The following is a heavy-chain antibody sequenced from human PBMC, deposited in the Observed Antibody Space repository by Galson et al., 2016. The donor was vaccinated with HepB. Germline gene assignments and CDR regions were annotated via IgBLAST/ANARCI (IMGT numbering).Heavy chain of an antibody. V-gene: IGHV1-46*01. CDR1: GYTFTTYY. J-gene: IGHJ4*02. CDR2: INPRGGST. D-gene: IGHD1-1*01. CDR3: AGLHDYYFDY. Sequence: SVKVSCKASGYTFTTYYIHWVRQAPGQGLEWMGMINPRGGSTTYAQKFQGRVTMTRDTSTSTVYMELSSLRSEDTAVYYCAGLHDYYFDYWGQGTLVTVSS.